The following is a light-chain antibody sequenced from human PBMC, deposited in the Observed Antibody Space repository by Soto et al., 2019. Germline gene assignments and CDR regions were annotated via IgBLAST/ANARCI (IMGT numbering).Light chain of an antibody. Sequence: EIVLTQSPGTLSLSPGERATLSCRASQSVSSSYLAWYQLKPGQAPRLLIYGASSRATGIPDRFSGSGSGTDFSLTISRREPEDFAVYYCQQYDTSPMYTFGQGTKLEIK. CDR1: QSVSSSY. CDR2: GAS. V-gene: IGKV3-20*01. J-gene: IGKJ2*01. CDR3: QQYDTSPMYT.